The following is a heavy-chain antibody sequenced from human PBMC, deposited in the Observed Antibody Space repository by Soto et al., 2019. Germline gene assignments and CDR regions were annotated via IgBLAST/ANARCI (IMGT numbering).Heavy chain of an antibody. CDR2: IYYSGST. V-gene: IGHV4-61*01. CDR1: GGSVSSGRYY. J-gene: IGHJ4*02. Sequence: SDTLSLTCTVSGGSVSSGRYYWSWIRQPPGKGLEWIGYIYYSGSTKYNPSLKSRVTISVDTSKNQFSLKLSSMTAADTAVYYCARSGSGSGWLGGQGTLVTVSS. CDR3: ARSGSGSGWL. D-gene: IGHD6-19*01.